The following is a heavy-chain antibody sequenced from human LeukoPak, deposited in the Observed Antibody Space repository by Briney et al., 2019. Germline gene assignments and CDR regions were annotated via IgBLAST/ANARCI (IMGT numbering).Heavy chain of an antibody. Sequence: SETLSLTCTVSGGSISSSSYYWGWIRQPPGKGLEWIGSIYYSGSTYYNLSLKSRVTISVDTSKNQFSLKLSSVTAADTAVYYCARASGSYGPYYYYYMDVWGKGTTVTVSS. D-gene: IGHD1-26*01. J-gene: IGHJ6*03. V-gene: IGHV4-39*01. CDR1: GGSISSSSYY. CDR3: ARASGSYGPYYYYYMDV. CDR2: IYYSGST.